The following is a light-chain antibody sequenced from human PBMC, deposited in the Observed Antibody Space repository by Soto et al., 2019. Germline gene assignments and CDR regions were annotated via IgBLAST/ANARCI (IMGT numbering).Light chain of an antibody. CDR2: GAS. CDR1: QSVSSSY. V-gene: IGKV3-20*01. CDR3: QVYGSSPKT. Sequence: EIVLTQSPATLSLSPGERATLSCRASQSVSSSYLAWYQQKPGQAPRLLIYGASSRATGIPDRFSGSGSGTDFTLTISRLEPGDFAVYYCQVYGSSPKTFGQGTKVDIK. J-gene: IGKJ1*01.